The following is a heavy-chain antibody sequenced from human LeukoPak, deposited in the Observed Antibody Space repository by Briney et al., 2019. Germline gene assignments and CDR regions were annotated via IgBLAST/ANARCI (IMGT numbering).Heavy chain of an antibody. CDR3: ARPGITGTMGYGAFDI. Sequence: GGSLRPSCAASGFTFSSYSINWARQPPGKGLEWVSSIDSNSSYIYYADSVKGRFTISRDNAKNSLFLQMHSLRVEDTAVYYCARPGITGTMGYGAFDIWGQGTRVTVSS. V-gene: IGHV3-21*01. CDR2: IDSNSSYI. J-gene: IGHJ3*02. D-gene: IGHD1-7*01. CDR1: GFTFSSYS.